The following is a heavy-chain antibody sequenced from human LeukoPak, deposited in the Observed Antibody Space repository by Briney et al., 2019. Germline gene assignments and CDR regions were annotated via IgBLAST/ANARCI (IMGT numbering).Heavy chain of an antibody. CDR3: ARRRAAAGTRWFDP. D-gene: IGHD6-13*01. Sequence: ASVKVSCKASGYTFTSYDINWVRQATGQGLEWRGWMNPNSGNTGYAQKFQGRVTMTRNTSISTAYMEPSSLRSEDTAVYYCARRRAAAGTRWFDPWGQGTLVTVSS. J-gene: IGHJ5*02. V-gene: IGHV1-8*01. CDR2: MNPNSGNT. CDR1: GYTFTSYD.